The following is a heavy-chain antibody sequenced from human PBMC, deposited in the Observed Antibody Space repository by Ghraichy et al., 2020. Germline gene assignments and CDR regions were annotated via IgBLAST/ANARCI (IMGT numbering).Heavy chain of an antibody. D-gene: IGHD2-15*01. Sequence: LSLTCAASGFTFSDYSMNWVRQAPGKGLEWVSYINGASSTIHYADSVKGRFTISRDNAQNSVYLQMDSLRDEDTAVYYCARAGCSGGSCYSGPYYSYYNMHVWGQGTTVTVSS. J-gene: IGHJ6*02. CDR3: ARAGCSGGSCYSGPYYSYYNMHV. V-gene: IGHV3-48*02. CDR1: GFTFSDYS. CDR2: INGASSTI.